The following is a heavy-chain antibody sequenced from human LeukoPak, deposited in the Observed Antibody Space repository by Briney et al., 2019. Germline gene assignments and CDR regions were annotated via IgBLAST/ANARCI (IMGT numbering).Heavy chain of an antibody. CDR2: INPSGGST. CDR1: GYIFTSYY. D-gene: IGHD5-18*01. J-gene: IGHJ4*02. Sequence: ASMKVSCKASGYIFTSYYMHWVRQAPGQGLEWMGIINPSGGSTSYAQKFQGRVTMTRDTSTSTVYMELSSLRSEDTAVYYCARGAVDTAMVTSIFDYWGQGTLVTVSS. CDR3: ARGAVDTAMVTSIFDY. V-gene: IGHV1-46*01.